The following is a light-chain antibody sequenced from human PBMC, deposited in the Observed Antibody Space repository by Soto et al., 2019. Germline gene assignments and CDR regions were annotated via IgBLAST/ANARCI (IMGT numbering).Light chain of an antibody. CDR3: QQYNNWPLT. CDR1: QSVSSSY. V-gene: IGKV3-15*01. J-gene: IGKJ5*01. CDR2: GAS. Sequence: PGERVTLSCRASQSVSSSYLTWSQHKPGQAPRLLIYGASTRATGIPARFSGSGSGTEFTLTISSLQSEDFAVYYCQQYNNWPLTFGQGTRLEIK.